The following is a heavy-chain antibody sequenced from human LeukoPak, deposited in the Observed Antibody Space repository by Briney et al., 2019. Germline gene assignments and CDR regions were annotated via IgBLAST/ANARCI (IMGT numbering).Heavy chain of an antibody. CDR1: GFTFSSYW. CDR3: AKDRRIVGASDY. Sequence: GGSLRLSCAASGFTFSSYWMSWVRQAPGKGLEWVSAISGSGGSTYYADSVKGRFTISRDNSKNTLYLQMNSLRAEDTAVYYCAKDRRIVGASDYWGQGTLVTVSS. D-gene: IGHD1-26*01. V-gene: IGHV3-23*01. CDR2: ISGSGGST. J-gene: IGHJ4*02.